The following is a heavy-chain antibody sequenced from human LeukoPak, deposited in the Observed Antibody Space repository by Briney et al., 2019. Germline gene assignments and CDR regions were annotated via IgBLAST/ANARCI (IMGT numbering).Heavy chain of an antibody. J-gene: IGHJ3*01. Sequence: PGGSLRLSCAASGFSFSSYAMSWVRQAPGKGLEWVSAISKSGDSTFYADSVKGRFTISRDNSKITLYLQMNSLRAEDTAVYYCAKNHEHGRYAGFDFWAEGALVAVSS. CDR3: AKNHEHGRYAGFDF. CDR2: ISKSGDST. CDR1: GFSFSSYA. V-gene: IGHV3-23*01. D-gene: IGHD2-2*01.